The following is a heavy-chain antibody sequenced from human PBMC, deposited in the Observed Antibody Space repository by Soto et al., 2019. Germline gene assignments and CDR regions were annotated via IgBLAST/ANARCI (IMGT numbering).Heavy chain of an antibody. CDR3: ARGPTNYTVVPVAKMFDY. V-gene: IGHV1-2*04. CDR2: INPNSGGT. CDR1: GYTFTGYY. J-gene: IGHJ4*02. Sequence: ASVKVSCKASGYTFTGYYMHWVRQAPGQGLEWMGWINPNSGGTNYAQKFQGWVTMTRDTSISTAYMELSRLRSDDTAVYYCARGPTNYTVVPVAKMFDYWGQGTLVTVSS. D-gene: IGHD2-2*01.